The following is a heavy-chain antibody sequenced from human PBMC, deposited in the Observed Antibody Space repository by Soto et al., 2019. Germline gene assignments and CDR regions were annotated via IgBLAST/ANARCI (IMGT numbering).Heavy chain of an antibody. D-gene: IGHD4-17*01. J-gene: IGHJ6*02. CDR1: GGSISSGDYY. CDR2: IYYSGST. Sequence: LSLTCTVSGGSISSGDYYWSWIRQPPGKGLEWIGYIYYSGSTYYNPSLKSRVTISVDTSKNQFSLKLSSVTAADTAVYYCARASTVTTSYYYYGMDVWGQGTTVTVSS. CDR3: ARASTVTTSYYYYGMDV. V-gene: IGHV4-30-4*01.